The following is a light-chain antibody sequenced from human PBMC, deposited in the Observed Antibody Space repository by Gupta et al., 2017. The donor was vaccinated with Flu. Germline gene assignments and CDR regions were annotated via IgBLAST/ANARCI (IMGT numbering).Light chain of an antibody. J-gene: IGLJ2*01. CDR3: ASDAPVNNLL. V-gene: IGLV2-8*01. CDR1: SSDVGGHSD. Sequence: VNIACTGTSSDVGGHSDVSLHQQHRDNAPKLMVSEVSKRPARVAGRFSGSKAGNTASLTVVVLQDEEEADYYCASDAPVNNLLFGGGTKLTVL. CDR2: EVS.